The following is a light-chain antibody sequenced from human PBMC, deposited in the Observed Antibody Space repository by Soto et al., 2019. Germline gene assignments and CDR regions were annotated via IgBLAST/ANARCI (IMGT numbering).Light chain of an antibody. Sequence: EIVLTQSQATLSLYPGDRATLYYSASQSVSSYLAWYQQKPGQAPRLLIYDASNRATCIPARFSGSVSGTDLTLTISSLEPEDFAVYYCQQRSTWPTFGQGNQVAIK. CDR3: QQRSTWPT. CDR1: QSVSSY. V-gene: IGKV3-11*01. J-gene: IGKJ1*01. CDR2: DAS.